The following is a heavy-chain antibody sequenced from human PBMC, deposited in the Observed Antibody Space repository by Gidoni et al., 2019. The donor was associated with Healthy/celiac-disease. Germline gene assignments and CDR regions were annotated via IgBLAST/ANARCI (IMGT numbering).Heavy chain of an antibody. CDR3: ARDSPPIAARWGGMDV. CDR1: GFTFSSYG. Sequence: QVQLVASGGGVVQPGRSLRLSCAASGFTFSSYGMHWVRQAPGKGLEWVAVISYDGSNKYYADSVKGRFTISRDNSKNTLYLQMNSLRAEDTAVYYCARDSPPIAARWGGMDVWGQGTTVTVSS. V-gene: IGHV3-30*03. J-gene: IGHJ6*02. CDR2: ISYDGSNK. D-gene: IGHD6-6*01.